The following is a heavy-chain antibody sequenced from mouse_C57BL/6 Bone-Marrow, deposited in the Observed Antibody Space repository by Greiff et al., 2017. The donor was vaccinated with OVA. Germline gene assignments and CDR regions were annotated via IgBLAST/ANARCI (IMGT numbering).Heavy chain of an antibody. CDR1: GYTFTSNW. J-gene: IGHJ1*03. D-gene: IGHD4-1*01. CDR3: ASANPWYFAV. V-gene: IGHV1-64*01. CDR2: IHPNSGST. Sequence: QLQPSGAELVTPGASVKLSCKASGYTFTSNWMHWVKQRPGQGLEWIGMIHPNSGSTNYNEKFKSKATLTVDKSSSTAYMQLSSLTSEDSAVYYCASANPWYFAVWGTGAMITVST.